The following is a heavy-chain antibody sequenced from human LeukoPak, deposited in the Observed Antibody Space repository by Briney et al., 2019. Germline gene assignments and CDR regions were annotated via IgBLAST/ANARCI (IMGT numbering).Heavy chain of an antibody. CDR2: INPSGGST. Sequence: ASVKVSCKASGYTLTSYYMHWVRQAPGQGLEWMGIINPSGGSTSYAQKFQGRVTMTRDTSTSTVYMELSSLRSEDTGVYYCARDFVCSSTSWYDQGDYWGQGTLVTVSS. J-gene: IGHJ4*02. V-gene: IGHV1-46*01. CDR3: ARDFVCSSTSWYDQGDY. CDR1: GYTLTSYY. D-gene: IGHD2-2*01.